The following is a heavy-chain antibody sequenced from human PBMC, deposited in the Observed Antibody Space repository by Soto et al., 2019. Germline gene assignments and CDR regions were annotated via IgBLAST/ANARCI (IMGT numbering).Heavy chain of an antibody. V-gene: IGHV4-30-4*01. CDR3: ARAPLEDYISRRYFDL. CDR1: GGSISSGDYY. D-gene: IGHD4-4*01. CDR2: IYYSGST. J-gene: IGHJ2*01. Sequence: PSETLSLTCTVSGGSISSGDYYWSWIRQPPGKGLEWIGYIYYSGSTYYNPSLKSRVTISVDTSKNQFSLKLSSVTAADTAVYYCARAPLEDYISRRYFDLWGRGTLVTVSS.